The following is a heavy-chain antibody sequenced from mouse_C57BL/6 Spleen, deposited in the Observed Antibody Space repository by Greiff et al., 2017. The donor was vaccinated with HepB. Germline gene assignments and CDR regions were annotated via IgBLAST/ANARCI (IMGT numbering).Heavy chain of an antibody. CDR2: IDPEDGDT. D-gene: IGHD1-1*01. CDR3: APYYGRSYGY. CDR1: GFTFNGYC. V-gene: IGHV14-2*01. Sequence: VQLQQSGAELVKPGASVKLSCTASGFTFNGYCMHWVKQRPEQGLEWIGRIDPEDGDTKYAPKFQGKATITADTSSNTAYLQLSSLTSEDTAVYYCAPYYGRSYGYWGQGTTLTVSS. J-gene: IGHJ2*01.